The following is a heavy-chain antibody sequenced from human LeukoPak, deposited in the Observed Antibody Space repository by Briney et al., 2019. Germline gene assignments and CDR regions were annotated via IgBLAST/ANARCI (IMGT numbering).Heavy chain of an antibody. V-gene: IGHV4-34*01. CDR1: GGSFSGYY. Sequence: PSETLSLTXAVYGGSFSGYYWSWIRQPPGKGLEWIGEINHSGSTNYNPSLKSRVTISVDTSKNQFSLKLSSVTAADTAVYYCASGRIQLWFNWFDPWGQGTLVTVSS. CDR2: INHSGST. D-gene: IGHD5-18*01. CDR3: ASGRIQLWFNWFDP. J-gene: IGHJ5*02.